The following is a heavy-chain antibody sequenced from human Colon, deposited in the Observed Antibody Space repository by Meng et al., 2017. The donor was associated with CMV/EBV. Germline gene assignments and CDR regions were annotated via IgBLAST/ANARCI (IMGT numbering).Heavy chain of an antibody. J-gene: IGHJ4*02. CDR2: ISSSSSTI. Sequence: ESLKISCAASRFTFSSYSMNWVRQAPGKGLEWVSYISSSSSTIYYADSVKGRFTISRDNAKNSLYLQMNSLRAEDTAVYYCAKSSGWYGKYYFDSWGQGTLVTVSS. CDR3: AKSSGWYGKYYFDS. D-gene: IGHD6-19*01. CDR1: RFTFSSYS. V-gene: IGHV3-48*04.